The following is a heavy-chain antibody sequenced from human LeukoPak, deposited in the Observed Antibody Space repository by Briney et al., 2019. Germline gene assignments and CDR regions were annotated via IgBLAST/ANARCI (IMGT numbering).Heavy chain of an antibody. D-gene: IGHD2-21*01. CDR3: ARGNSIAEYNWFDP. V-gene: IGHV4-30-2*01. Sequence: PSETLSLTCTVSGVSLSGGVYYWSWVRQPPGRGLEWLGYIYHTGNTQYNPSLKNRVTVSIDKSNNRFSLKLNSVTAADTAFYYCARGNSIAEYNWFDPWGQGTLVTVSS. J-gene: IGHJ5*02. CDR2: IYHTGNT. CDR1: GVSLSGGVYY.